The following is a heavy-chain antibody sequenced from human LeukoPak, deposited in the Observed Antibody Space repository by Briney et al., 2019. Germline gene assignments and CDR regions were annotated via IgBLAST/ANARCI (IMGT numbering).Heavy chain of an antibody. Sequence: SETLSLTCEVSGGAISSHYWSWIRQPPGKGLEWIGYIFYSGSTNYNPSLKSRVIISVDTSKSQFSLKLSAVTAADTAVYYYARGITMMEDWGQGTLVTVSS. CDR3: ARGITMMED. V-gene: IGHV4-59*11. D-gene: IGHD3-22*01. CDR1: GGAISSHY. J-gene: IGHJ4*02. CDR2: IFYSGST.